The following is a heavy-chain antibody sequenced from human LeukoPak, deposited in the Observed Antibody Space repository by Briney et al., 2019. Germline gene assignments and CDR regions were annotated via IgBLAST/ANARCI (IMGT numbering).Heavy chain of an antibody. D-gene: IGHD4-17*01. CDR1: GGSISSTTDY. V-gene: IGHV4-39*01. CDR3: ARRPTGIDY. CDR2: IFYSGTT. J-gene: IGHJ4*02. Sequence: SETLSLTCTVSGGSISSTTDYWGWIRQPPGKGLEWIGSIFYSGTTYYNPSLKSRVTISVDTSKNQFSLKLTSVTAADTAVYYCARRPTGIDYWGQGTLVTVSS.